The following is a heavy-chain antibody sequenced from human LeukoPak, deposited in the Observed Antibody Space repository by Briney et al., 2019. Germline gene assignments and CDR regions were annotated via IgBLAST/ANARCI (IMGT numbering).Heavy chain of an antibody. CDR2: ISHEGSAN. J-gene: IGHJ6*02. D-gene: IGHD4-23*01. CDR1: GFSFSSYG. V-gene: IGHV3-30*03. CDR3: VFHYGGQNTSHLMDV. Sequence: HPGMSLRLSCAGSGFSFSSYGMHWVRQAPGKGLEWVAVISHEGSANYYADSVKGRFTISRDNAKNSLYLQMNSLRAEDTALYYCVFHYGGQNTSHLMDVWGQGTTVTVSS.